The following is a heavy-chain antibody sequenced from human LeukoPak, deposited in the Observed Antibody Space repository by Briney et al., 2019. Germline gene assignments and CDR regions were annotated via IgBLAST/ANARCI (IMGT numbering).Heavy chain of an antibody. J-gene: IGHJ3*02. CDR1: GGTFSSYA. V-gene: IGHV1-69*13. CDR2: IIPIFGTA. Sequence: SVKVSCKASGGTFSSYAISWVRQAPGQGLEWMGGIIPIFGTANYAQKFQGRVTITADESTSTAYMELSSLRSEDTAVYYCARATYYYDSSGYYYVPDAFYIWGQGTMVTVSS. D-gene: IGHD3-22*01. CDR3: ARATYYYDSSGYYYVPDAFYI.